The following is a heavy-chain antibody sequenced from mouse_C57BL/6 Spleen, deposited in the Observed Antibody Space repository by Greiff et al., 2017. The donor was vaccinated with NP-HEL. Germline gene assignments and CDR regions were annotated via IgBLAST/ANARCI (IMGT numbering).Heavy chain of an antibody. V-gene: IGHV1-80*01. CDR2: IYPGDGDT. CDR1: GYAFSSYW. Sequence: QVQLKESGAELVKPGASVKISCKASGYAFSSYWMNWVKQRPGKGLEWIGQIYPGDGDTNYNGKFKGKATLTADKSSSTAYMQLSSLTSEDSAVYFCAIGYDYVYAMDYWGQGTSVTVSS. J-gene: IGHJ4*01. CDR3: AIGYDYVYAMDY. D-gene: IGHD2-4*01.